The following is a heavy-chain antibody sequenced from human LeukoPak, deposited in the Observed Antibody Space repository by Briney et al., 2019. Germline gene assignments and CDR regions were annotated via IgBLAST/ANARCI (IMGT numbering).Heavy chain of an antibody. CDR3: ARDGNLDY. Sequence: ASVKVSCKASGYSFTGYYIHWVRQAPGQGLEWMGWINPNSGGTNYAQKFQGRVSMTRDTSISTTYMELSRLRSDDTAVYYCARDGNLDYWGQGTLVTVSS. CDR1: GYSFTGYY. D-gene: IGHD1-26*01. V-gene: IGHV1-2*02. J-gene: IGHJ4*02. CDR2: INPNSGGT.